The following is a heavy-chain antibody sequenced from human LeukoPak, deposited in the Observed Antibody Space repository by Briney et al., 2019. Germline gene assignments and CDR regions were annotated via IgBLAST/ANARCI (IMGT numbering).Heavy chain of an antibody. J-gene: IGHJ4*02. Sequence: GGSLRLSCAASGFTFSSYAMSWVRQAPGKGLEWVSAISGSGGSTYYADSVKGRFTISRDNSKNTLYLQMNSLRAEDTAVYYCARDLQDFWSGYYLDYWGQGTLVTVSS. D-gene: IGHD3-3*01. CDR2: ISGSGGST. CDR1: GFTFSSYA. V-gene: IGHV3-23*01. CDR3: ARDLQDFWSGYYLDY.